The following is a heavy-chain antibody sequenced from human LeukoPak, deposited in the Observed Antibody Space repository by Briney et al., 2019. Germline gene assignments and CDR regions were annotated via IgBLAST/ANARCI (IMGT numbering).Heavy chain of an antibody. CDR2: IIPILGIA. D-gene: IGHD3-10*01. V-gene: IGHV1-69*02. Sequence: GASVKVSCMASGGTFSSYTINWVRQAPGQGLEWMGRIIPILGIANYAQKFQGRVTITADKSTSTAYMELSSLRSEDTAVYYCATQDYYGSRSPGTYGMDVWGQGTTVTVSS. CDR3: ATQDYYGSRSPGTYGMDV. CDR1: GGTFSSYT. J-gene: IGHJ6*02.